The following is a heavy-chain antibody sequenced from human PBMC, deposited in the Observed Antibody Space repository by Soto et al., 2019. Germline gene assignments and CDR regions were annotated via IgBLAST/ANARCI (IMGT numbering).Heavy chain of an antibody. D-gene: IGHD2-15*01. J-gene: IGHJ4*02. CDR1: SYSSGSSTW. CDR2: IYHSGST. V-gene: IGHV4-4*02. Sequence: TLARTCAVSSYSSGSSTWWSWVRQPPGRGLEWIGEIYHSGSTNYNPSLKSRVTFSVDKSKHQFSLNLSSVTAADTAVYYCASSPGSLAGDYWGLGTLVTVSP. CDR3: ASSPGSLAGDY.